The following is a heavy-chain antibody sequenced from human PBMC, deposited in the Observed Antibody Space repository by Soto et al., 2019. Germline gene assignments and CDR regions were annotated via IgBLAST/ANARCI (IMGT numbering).Heavy chain of an antibody. CDR3: ASRIAARSYFDY. CDR1: GFTFSSYS. V-gene: IGHV3-21*04. Sequence: GGSLRLSCAASGFTFSSYSMNWVRQATGKGLEWVSSISSSSSYIYYADSVKGRFTISRDNAKNTLYLQMNSLRAEDTAVYYCASRIAARSYFDYWGQGTLVTVSS. CDR2: ISSSSSYI. J-gene: IGHJ4*02. D-gene: IGHD6-6*01.